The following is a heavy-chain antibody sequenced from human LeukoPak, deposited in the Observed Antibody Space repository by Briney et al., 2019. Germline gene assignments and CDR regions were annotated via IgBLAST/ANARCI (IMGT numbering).Heavy chain of an antibody. V-gene: IGHV3-23*01. CDR2: ISGSGRST. J-gene: IGHJ4*02. CDR1: GFTFSNYA. CDR3: AKDHGGSTSMRMVVIPGLFDY. Sequence: GGSLRLSCAASGFTFSNYAMSWVRQTPGKGLEWVSVISGSGRSTYYADSVKGRFTISRDNSNNTLYLQMNSLRAEDTGVYSCAKDHGGSTSMRMVVIPGLFDYWGQGTLVTVSS. D-gene: IGHD3-22*01.